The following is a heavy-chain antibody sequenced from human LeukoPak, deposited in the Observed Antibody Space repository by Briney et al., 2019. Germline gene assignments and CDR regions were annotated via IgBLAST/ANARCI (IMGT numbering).Heavy chain of an antibody. CDR3: ARGGRWSPVDY. CDR1: GFTFSSYG. CDR2: IRYDGSKK. Sequence: GGSLRLSCAASGFTFSSYGMHWVRQAPGKGLEWVAFIRYDGSKKYYADSVKGRFTISRDNSKNTPYVQINSLRAEDTAVYYCARGGRWSPVDYWGQGTLVTVSS. V-gene: IGHV3-30*02. D-gene: IGHD5-24*01. J-gene: IGHJ4*02.